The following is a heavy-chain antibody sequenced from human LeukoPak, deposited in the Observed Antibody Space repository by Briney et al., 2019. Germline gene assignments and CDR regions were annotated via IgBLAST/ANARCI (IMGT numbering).Heavy chain of an antibody. Sequence: ALVKVSCKASGYTFTSYGISWVRQAPGQGLEWMGWISAYNANTNYAQKLQGRVTMTTDTSTSTAYMELRSLRSDDTAVYYCARRALLWGFDPWGQGTLVTVSS. V-gene: IGHV1-18*01. CDR3: ARRALLWGFDP. D-gene: IGHD3-10*01. CDR1: GYTFTSYG. CDR2: ISAYNANT. J-gene: IGHJ5*02.